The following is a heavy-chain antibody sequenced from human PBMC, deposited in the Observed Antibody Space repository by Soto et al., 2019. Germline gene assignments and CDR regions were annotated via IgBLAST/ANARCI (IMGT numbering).Heavy chain of an antibody. CDR3: ARDRVVPAAILYYYCGMDV. J-gene: IGHJ6*02. CDR2: ISAYNGNT. V-gene: IGHV1-18*01. Sequence: ASVKVSCKASGYTFTSYGISWVRQAPGQGLEWMGWISAYNGNTNYAQKLQGRVTMTTDTSTSTAYMELRSLRSDDTAVYYCARDRVVPAAILYYYCGMDVWGQGTTVTVSS. D-gene: IGHD2-2*01. CDR1: GYTFTSYG.